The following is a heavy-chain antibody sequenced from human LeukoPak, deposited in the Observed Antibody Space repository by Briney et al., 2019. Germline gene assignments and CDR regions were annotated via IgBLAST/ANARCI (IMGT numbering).Heavy chain of an antibody. CDR3: ARFSGSHPEY. V-gene: IGHV1-2*02. Sequence: ASVKVSCKASGYTFTDYNIHWVRQAPGQGLEWMGWTDPKRGATKYAQKFEGRVTMTRDTSISTAYMELSRLRSDDTAVYYCARFSGSHPEYWGQGTLVTVSS. CDR2: TDPKRGAT. J-gene: IGHJ4*02. D-gene: IGHD3-10*01. CDR1: GYTFTDYN.